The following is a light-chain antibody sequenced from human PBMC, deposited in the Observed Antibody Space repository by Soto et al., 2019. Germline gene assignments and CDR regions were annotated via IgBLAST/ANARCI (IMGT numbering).Light chain of an antibody. CDR2: ATS. J-gene: IGKJ1*01. V-gene: IGKV3-20*01. Sequence: ALTQSPATLSLSPGQRATLSCRASQSISGNSLAWYQQKLGQAPRLLIYATSSRATGIPGRFSGSGSGTDFTLTISRLEPEDFAVYYCQQYSRSWTFGQGTKVDIK. CDR1: QSISGNS. CDR3: QQYSRSWT.